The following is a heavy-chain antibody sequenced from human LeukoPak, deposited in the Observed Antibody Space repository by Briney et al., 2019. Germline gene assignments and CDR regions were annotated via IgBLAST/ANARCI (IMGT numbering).Heavy chain of an antibody. CDR2: ISYDGSNK. Sequence: GSLRLSCAASGFTFSSYAMHWVRQAPGKGLEWVAVISYDGSNKYYADSVKGRFTISRDNSKNTLYLQMNSLRAEDTAVYYCAKDPFCGDGCHRTAGWGQGTLATVSS. V-gene: IGHV3-30-3*01. CDR3: AKDPFCGDGCHRTAG. J-gene: IGHJ4*02. D-gene: IGHD2-21*01. CDR1: GFTFSSYA.